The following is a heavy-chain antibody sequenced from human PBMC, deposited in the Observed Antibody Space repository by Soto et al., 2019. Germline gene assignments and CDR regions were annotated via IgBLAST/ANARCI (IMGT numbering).Heavy chain of an antibody. CDR1: GYTLTELS. CDR3: ATVSGYEDFDY. CDR2: FDPEDGET. Sequence: ASVKVSCKVSGYTLTELSMYWVRQAPGKGLEWRGGFDPEDGETIYAQKFQGRVTMTEDTSIDTAYMELSSLRSEDTAVYYCATVSGYEDFDYWGQGTLVTVSS. J-gene: IGHJ4*02. D-gene: IGHD5-12*01. V-gene: IGHV1-24*01.